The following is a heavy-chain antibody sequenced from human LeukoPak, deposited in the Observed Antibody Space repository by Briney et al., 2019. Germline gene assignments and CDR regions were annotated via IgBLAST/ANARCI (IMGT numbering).Heavy chain of an antibody. D-gene: IGHD3-22*01. Sequence: ASVKVSCKASGYTFTSYDINWVRQATGQGLEWVGWMNPNSGNTGYAQKFQGRVTMTRNTSISTAYMELSSLRSEDTAVYYCARGLYYYDSSGYQDFDYWGQGTLVTVSS. V-gene: IGHV1-8*01. CDR2: MNPNSGNT. CDR3: ARGLYYYDSSGYQDFDY. CDR1: GYTFTSYD. J-gene: IGHJ4*02.